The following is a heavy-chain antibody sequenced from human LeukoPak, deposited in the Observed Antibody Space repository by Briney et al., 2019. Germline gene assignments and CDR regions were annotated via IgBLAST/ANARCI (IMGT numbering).Heavy chain of an antibody. Sequence: SETLSLTCAVYGGSFSGYYWSWIRQPPGKGLEWIGEINHSGSTNYNPSLKSRVTISVDTSKNQFSLKLSSVTAADTAVYYCARILYSYGPYPFDPWGQGTLATVSS. J-gene: IGHJ5*02. CDR2: INHSGST. D-gene: IGHD5-18*01. V-gene: IGHV4-34*01. CDR1: GGSFSGYY. CDR3: ARILYSYGPYPFDP.